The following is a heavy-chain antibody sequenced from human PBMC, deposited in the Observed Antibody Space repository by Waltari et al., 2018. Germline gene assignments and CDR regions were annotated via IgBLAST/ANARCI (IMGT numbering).Heavy chain of an antibody. CDR3: ATYIGASVGTAAFDV. CDR2: ISYNGAT. Sequence: WGLPRRPPGRGLAWIGTISYNGATYSSPSLRGRLTLSRDTAMNQLSLKLGSVTAADTAVYYCATYIGASVGTAAFDVWGQGTMVTVSS. J-gene: IGHJ3*01. V-gene: IGHV4-39*01. D-gene: IGHD5-12*01.